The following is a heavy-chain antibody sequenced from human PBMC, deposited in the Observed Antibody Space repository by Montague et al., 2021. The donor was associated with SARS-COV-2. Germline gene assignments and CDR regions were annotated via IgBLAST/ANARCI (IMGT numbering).Heavy chain of an antibody. CDR3: ARGNTERTPYSSSWGWFDP. J-gene: IGHJ5*02. Sequence: SLRLSCAASGFTVSSNYMSWVRQAPGKGLEWVSVIYSGGSTYYADSVKGRFTISRHNSKNTLYLQMNSLRAEDTAVYCCARGNTERTPYSSSWGWFDPWGQGTLVTVSS. V-gene: IGHV3-53*04. CDR1: GFTVSSNY. D-gene: IGHD6-13*01. CDR2: IYSGGST.